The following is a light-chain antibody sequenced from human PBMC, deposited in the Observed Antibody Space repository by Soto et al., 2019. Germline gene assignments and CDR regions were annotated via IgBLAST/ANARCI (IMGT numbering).Light chain of an antibody. CDR1: SSDVGAYNH. CDR2: DVS. CDR3: SSYTSSSTLYV. J-gene: IGLJ1*01. V-gene: IGLV2-14*01. Sequence: QSVLTQPASVSGSPGQSITISCTGTSSDVGAYNHVSWYQHHPGKAPKLMIYDVSNRPSGVSNRFSGTKSGNTASLTISGLQAEDEADYYCSSYTSSSTLYVFGTGTKVTVL.